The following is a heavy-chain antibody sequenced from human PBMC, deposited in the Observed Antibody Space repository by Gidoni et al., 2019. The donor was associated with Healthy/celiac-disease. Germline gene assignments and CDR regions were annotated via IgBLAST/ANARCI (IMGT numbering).Heavy chain of an antibody. V-gene: IGHV1-69*01. J-gene: IGHJ4*02. D-gene: IGHD2-8*01. CDR1: GGTFSSYA. CDR3: AREGPYCTNGVCYRVYVY. Sequence: QVQLVQSGAEVKKPGSSVKVSCTASGGTFSSYAISWVRQAPGHGLEWMGGIIPIFGTANYAQKFQGRVTITADESTSTAYMELSSLRSEDTAVYYCAREGPYCTNGVCYRVYVYWGQGTLVTVSS. CDR2: IIPIFGTA.